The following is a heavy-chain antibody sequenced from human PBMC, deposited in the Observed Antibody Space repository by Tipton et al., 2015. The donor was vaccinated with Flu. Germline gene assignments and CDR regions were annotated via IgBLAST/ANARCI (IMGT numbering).Heavy chain of an antibody. V-gene: IGHV4-59*01. Sequence: TLSLTCTVSGGSISSYYWSWIRQPPGNGLEWIGYIYYSGSTNYNPSLKSRVTISVDTSKNQFSLKLSSVTAADTAVYYCARAPDSIVGATVFDYWGQGTLVTVSS. CDR2: IYYSGST. D-gene: IGHD1-26*01. CDR3: ARAPDSIVGATVFDY. CDR1: GGSISSYY. J-gene: IGHJ4*02.